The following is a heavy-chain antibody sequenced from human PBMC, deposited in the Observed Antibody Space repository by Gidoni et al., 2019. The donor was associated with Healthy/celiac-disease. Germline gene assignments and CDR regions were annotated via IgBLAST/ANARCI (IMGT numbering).Heavy chain of an antibody. D-gene: IGHD2-2*01. V-gene: IGHV1-69*01. CDR3: ARGGGQDIVVVPAAYYMDV. Sequence: QVQLVQSGAEVKKPGSSVKVSCKASGGTFSSYAISWVRQAPGQRLEWMGGSIPIFGRANYAQKFQGRGTITADESASTAYMELSSMRSEDTAVYYCARGGGQDIVVVPAAYYMDVWGKGTTVTVSS. J-gene: IGHJ6*03. CDR1: GGTFSSYA. CDR2: SIPIFGRA.